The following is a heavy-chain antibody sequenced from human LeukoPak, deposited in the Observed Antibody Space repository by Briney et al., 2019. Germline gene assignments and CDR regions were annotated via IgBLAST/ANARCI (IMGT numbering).Heavy chain of an antibody. CDR2: IKQDGSEK. J-gene: IGHJ6*03. Sequence: GGSLRLSCTASGLTFSRYWMTWFRQAPGKGLEWVANIKQDGSEKYYVDSVKGRFTISRDNADRSLYLQMTSLRVEDTAVYFCASRYCTGVNCFAASYMCMDVWGKGTTVTVSS. CDR1: GLTFSRYW. V-gene: IGHV3-7*01. D-gene: IGHD2-8*02. CDR3: ASRYCTGVNCFAASYMCMDV.